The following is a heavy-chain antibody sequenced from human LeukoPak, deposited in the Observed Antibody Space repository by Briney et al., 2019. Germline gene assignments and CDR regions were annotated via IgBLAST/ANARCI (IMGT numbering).Heavy chain of an antibody. V-gene: IGHV4-59*01. D-gene: IGHD3-16*01. Sequence: SETLSLTCTVSGGSTSSYYWSWIRQPPGKGLEWIGYIYYSGSTNYNPSLKSRVTISVDTSKNQFSLKLSSVTAADTAVYYCARGGWGYGDAFGIWGQGTMVTVSS. J-gene: IGHJ3*02. CDR1: GGSTSSYY. CDR3: ARGGWGYGDAFGI. CDR2: IYYSGST.